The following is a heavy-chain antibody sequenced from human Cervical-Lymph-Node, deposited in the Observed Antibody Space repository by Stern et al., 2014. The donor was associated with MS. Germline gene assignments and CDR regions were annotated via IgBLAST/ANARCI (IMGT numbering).Heavy chain of an antibody. D-gene: IGHD1-1*01. CDR1: GFTFSSYA. CDR3: ARAKVQLERRGMEFFSY. V-gene: IGHV3-30*01. J-gene: IGHJ4*02. Sequence: VQLVESGGGVVQPGRSLRLSCAASGFTFSSYAMHWVRQAPGKGLEWVAVISYDGSNKYYADSVKGRFTISRDNSKNTLYLQMNNLRAEDTAVYYCARAKVQLERRGMEFFSYWGQGTLVTVSS. CDR2: ISYDGSNK.